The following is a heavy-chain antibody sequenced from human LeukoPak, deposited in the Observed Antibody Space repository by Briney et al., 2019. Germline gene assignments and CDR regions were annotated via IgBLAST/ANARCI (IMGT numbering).Heavy chain of an antibody. Sequence: GGSLRLSCAASGFTFSNYAMSWVRQAPGKGLDWVSIIYSGGNTYYADSVKGRFIISRDNSKNTLYLQMNSLRVEDTAVYYCARGGGDRNPFDYWGQGTLVTVSS. J-gene: IGHJ4*02. CDR3: ARGGGDRNPFDY. D-gene: IGHD4-17*01. CDR1: GFTFSNYA. V-gene: IGHV3-66*01. CDR2: IYSGGNT.